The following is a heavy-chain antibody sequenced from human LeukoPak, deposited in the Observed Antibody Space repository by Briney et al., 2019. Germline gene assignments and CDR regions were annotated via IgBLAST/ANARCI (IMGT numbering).Heavy chain of an antibody. D-gene: IGHD1-1*01. CDR1: GFSFSSYE. J-gene: IGHJ3*02. CDR3: VKCILDNCREGFDI. Sequence: GGSLRLSCAASGFSFSSYEMNWVRQAPGKGLEWVSYINSSGTTIYYADSVKGRFTISRDNAENTLYLQMNSLEVEDTALYYCVKCILDNCREGFDIWGQGTMVTVSS. V-gene: IGHV3-48*03. CDR2: INSSGTTI.